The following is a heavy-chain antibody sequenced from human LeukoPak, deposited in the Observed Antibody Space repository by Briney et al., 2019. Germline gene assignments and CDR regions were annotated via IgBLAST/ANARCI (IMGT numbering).Heavy chain of an antibody. CDR2: ISPYNGNT. CDR3: ARGLLGNWFDP. CDR1: GYTFTSYG. V-gene: IGHV1-18*01. J-gene: IGHJ5*02. D-gene: IGHD2-15*01. Sequence: ASVKVSCKASGYTFTSYGISWVRQAPGQGLEWMGWISPYNGNTHYAQNLQGRVTMTTDTSTTTAYMELRSLRSDDTAVYYCARGLLGNWFDPWGQGTLVTVSS.